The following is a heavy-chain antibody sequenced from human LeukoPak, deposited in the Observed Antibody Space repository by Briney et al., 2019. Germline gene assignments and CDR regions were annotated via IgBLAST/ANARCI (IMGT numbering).Heavy chain of an antibody. J-gene: IGHJ4*02. V-gene: IGHV3-21*04. D-gene: IGHD5-24*01. CDR2: ISSSSSYI. CDR1: GFTFSSYS. CDR3: ARDERWLQSLPDY. Sequence: GGSLRLSCAASGFTFSSYSMNWVRQAPGKGLEWVSSISSSSSYIYYADSVKGRFTISRDNAKNSLYLQMNSLRAEDTAVYYCARDERWLQSLPDYWGQGTLVTVSS.